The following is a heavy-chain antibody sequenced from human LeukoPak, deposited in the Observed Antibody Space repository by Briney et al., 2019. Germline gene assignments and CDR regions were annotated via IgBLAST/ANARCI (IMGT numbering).Heavy chain of an antibody. CDR1: GFTVSSNY. Sequence: GSLRLSCAASGFTVSSNYMSWVRQAPGKGLEWVPVIYSGGSTYYADSVKGRFTISRDNSKNTLYLQMNSLRAEDTAVYYCARAPNSGWPSYWYFDLWGRGTLVTVSS. J-gene: IGHJ2*01. V-gene: IGHV3-53*01. CDR2: IYSGGST. CDR3: ARAPNSGWPSYWYFDL. D-gene: IGHD6-19*01.